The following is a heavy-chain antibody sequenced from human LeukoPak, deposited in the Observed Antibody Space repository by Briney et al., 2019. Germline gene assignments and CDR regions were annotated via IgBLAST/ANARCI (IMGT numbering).Heavy chain of an antibody. CDR3: ARSLQYGNNNYYYYGMDV. J-gene: IGHJ6*02. CDR2: IYYSGST. D-gene: IGHD2/OR15-2a*01. V-gene: IGHV4-59*01. Sequence: PSETLSLTCTVSGGSISSYYWSWIRQPPGKGLEWIGYIYYSGSTDYNPSLKGRVTISEDTSKNQFSLKLNSVTAADTAVYYCARSLQYGNNNYYYYGMDVWGQGTTVIVSS. CDR1: GGSISSYY.